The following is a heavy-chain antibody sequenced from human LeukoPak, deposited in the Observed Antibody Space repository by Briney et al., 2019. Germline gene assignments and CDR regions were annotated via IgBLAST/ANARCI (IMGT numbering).Heavy chain of an antibody. Sequence: ASVKVSCKASGYTFSDYYIHLVRQAPGQGLEWMGIINPSNGNTNYAQRFQGRVTMTRDTSTSTVYMELSSLGSEDTAVYYCARESDVGKDFDYWGQGTLVTVSS. CDR3: ARESDVGKDFDY. J-gene: IGHJ4*02. CDR1: GYTFSDYY. D-gene: IGHD1-1*01. V-gene: IGHV1-46*01. CDR2: INPSNGNT.